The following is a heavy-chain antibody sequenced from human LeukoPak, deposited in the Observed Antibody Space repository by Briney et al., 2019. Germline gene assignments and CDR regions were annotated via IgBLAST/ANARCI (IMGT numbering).Heavy chain of an antibody. D-gene: IGHD2-15*01. CDR3: ARDLIRPDTYCSGGSCHIDY. J-gene: IGHJ4*02. V-gene: IGHV3-21*01. CDR1: GFTFSSYA. CDR2: ISSSSSYI. Sequence: GGSLRLSCAASGFTFSSYAMNWVRQAPGKGLEWVSSISSSSSYIYYADSLKGRFTISRDNAKNSLYLQMNSLRAEDTAVYYCARDLIRPDTYCSGGSCHIDYWGQGTLVTVSS.